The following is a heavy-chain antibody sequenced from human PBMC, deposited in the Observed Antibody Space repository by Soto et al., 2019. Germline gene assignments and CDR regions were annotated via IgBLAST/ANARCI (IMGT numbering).Heavy chain of an antibody. J-gene: IGHJ5*02. CDR2: FDPGNGQK. D-gene: IGHD1-20*01. CDR3: ATDGNNGNNWFDH. Sequence: GXSVKSSCKVYVHTLSELSMNWVRQAPGKGLEWMGGFDPGNGQKFYAQKFQGRVIMTGDTSTETAYMELSSLRSEDTAVYYCATDGNNGNNWFDHWGQGTQVTVSS. V-gene: IGHV1-24*01. CDR1: VHTLSELS.